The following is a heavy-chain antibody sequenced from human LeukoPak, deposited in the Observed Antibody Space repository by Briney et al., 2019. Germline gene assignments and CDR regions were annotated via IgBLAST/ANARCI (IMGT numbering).Heavy chain of an antibody. V-gene: IGHV3-30*04. J-gene: IGHJ4*02. CDR1: GFIFSSYA. Sequence: PGRSLRFSCAASGFIFSSYAMHWVRQAPGKGLEWVVVISYDGSNRYYANSVKGRFTISRDNSKNTLYLQMNSLRAEDTAVYYCARELQRTFDYWGQGTLVTVSS. CDR2: ISYDGSNR. CDR3: ARELQRTFDY.